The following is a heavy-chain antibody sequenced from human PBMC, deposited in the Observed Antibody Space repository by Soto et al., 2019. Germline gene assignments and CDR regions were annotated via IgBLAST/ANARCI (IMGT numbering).Heavy chain of an antibody. Sequence: GWSLSLSCASSVFTFISYAMSWVRQAPGKGLEWVSAISGSGGSTYYADSVKGRFTISRDNSNNTLYLQMNSLRAEDTAVYYCAKDGRATTGYYYYGMDVWVQGTTVTVSS. J-gene: IGHJ6*02. V-gene: IGHV3-23*01. D-gene: IGHD1-26*01. CDR3: AKDGRATTGYYYYGMDV. CDR2: ISGSGGST. CDR1: VFTFISYA.